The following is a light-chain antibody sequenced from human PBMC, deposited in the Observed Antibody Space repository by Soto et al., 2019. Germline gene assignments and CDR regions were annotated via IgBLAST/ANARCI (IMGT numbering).Light chain of an antibody. CDR3: QSYDSSTCV. V-gene: IGLV6-57*04. J-gene: IGLJ3*02. Sequence: NFMLTQPHSASESPGKTVTVSCTRSSGSIASSYVQWDQQRPGSAPTTVIYEDNQRPSGVPDRFSGSYDSASNPASLIISGLKTEDEADYYCQSYDSSTCVFGGGTQLTGL. CDR2: EDN. CDR1: SGSIASSY.